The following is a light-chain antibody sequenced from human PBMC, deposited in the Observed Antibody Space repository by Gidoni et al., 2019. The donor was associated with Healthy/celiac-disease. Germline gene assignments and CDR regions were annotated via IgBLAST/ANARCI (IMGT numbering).Light chain of an antibody. J-gene: IGLJ2*01. CDR2: QDS. V-gene: IGLV3-1*01. Sequence: SYELTQPTSVSVSPGQTASITCSGYKLGDKYACWYQQKPGQSPVLVIYQDSKRPSGIPERFTGSNSGNTATLTISGTQAMDEADYYCQAWDSSTGVFGGGTKLTVL. CDR1: KLGDKY. CDR3: QAWDSSTGV.